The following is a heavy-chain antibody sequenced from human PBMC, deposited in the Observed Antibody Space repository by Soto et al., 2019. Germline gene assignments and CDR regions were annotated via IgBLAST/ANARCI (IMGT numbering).Heavy chain of an antibody. CDR3: ARGVTAGVDY. CDR1: GGTFSSYA. D-gene: IGHD1-26*01. CDR2: IIPIFGTA. J-gene: IGHJ4*02. V-gene: IGHV1-69*05. Sequence: SVKVSFKASGGTFSSYAISWVRQAPGQGLEWMGGIIPIFGTANYAQKFQGRVTMTRDTSINTAYMELSSLTSDDTAFYYCARGVTAGVDYWGQGTLVTVSS.